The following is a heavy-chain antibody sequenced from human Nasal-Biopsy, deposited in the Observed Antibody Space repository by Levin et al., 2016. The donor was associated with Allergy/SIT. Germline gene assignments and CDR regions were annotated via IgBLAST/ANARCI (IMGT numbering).Heavy chain of an antibody. Sequence: SETLSLTCTVSRASISSGGYYWSWIRQLPGKDLETIGHIYYSGSTFYNPSLKSRVTISLDTSRNQFSLRLTSVTPADTAVYYCARMWLKEGQHWFDPWGQGTQVTVTS. V-gene: IGHV4-31*03. CDR2: IYYSGST. CDR3: ARMWLKEGQHWFDP. D-gene: IGHD5-12*01. J-gene: IGHJ5*02. CDR1: RASISSGGYY.